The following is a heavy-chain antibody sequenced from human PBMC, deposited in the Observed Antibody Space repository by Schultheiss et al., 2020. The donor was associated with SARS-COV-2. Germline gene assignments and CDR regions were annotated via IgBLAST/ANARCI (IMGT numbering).Heavy chain of an antibody. J-gene: IGHJ6*02. CDR2: IYTSGST. D-gene: IGHD6-19*01. Sequence: SETLSLTCTVSGGSISSGGYYWSWIRQPPGKGLEWIGRIYTSGSTNYNPSLKSRVTISVDTSKNQFSLKLSSVTAADTAVYYCARDRRDRQWLARDSYYYYGMDVWGQGTTVTVSS. V-gene: IGHV4-61*08. CDR3: ARDRRDRQWLARDSYYYYGMDV. CDR1: GGSISSGGYY.